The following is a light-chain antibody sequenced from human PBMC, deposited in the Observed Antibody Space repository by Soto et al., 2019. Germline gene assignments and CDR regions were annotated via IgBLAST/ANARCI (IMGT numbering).Light chain of an antibody. V-gene: IGKV3-20*01. CDR1: QTVNNNY. CDR3: QQYGSSPPYT. CDR2: GSS. Sequence: EVVLTQSPGTLSLSPGERATLSCRASQTVNNNYFAWYQQKPGQAPRLLIFGSSDRATGIPDSFSGSGSGTDFTLTISRLEPEDFAVYYCQQYGSSPPYTFGQWTKLEIK. J-gene: IGKJ2*01.